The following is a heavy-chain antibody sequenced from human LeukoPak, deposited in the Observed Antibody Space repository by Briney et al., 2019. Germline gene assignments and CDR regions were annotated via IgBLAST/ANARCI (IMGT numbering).Heavy chain of an antibody. CDR1: GFTFSSYA. D-gene: IGHD1-7*01. CDR3: ASQGVVYNWNYEDAFDI. CDR2: ISYDGSNK. V-gene: IGHV3-30*04. J-gene: IGHJ3*02. Sequence: GGSLRLSCAASGFTFSSYAMHWVRQAPGKGLEWVAVISYDGSNKYYADSVKGRFTISRDNSKNTLYLQMNSLRAGDTAVYYCASQGVVYNWNYEDAFDIWGQGTMVTVSS.